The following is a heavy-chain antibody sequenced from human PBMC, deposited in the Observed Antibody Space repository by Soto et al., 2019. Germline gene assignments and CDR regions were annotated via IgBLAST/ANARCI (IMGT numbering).Heavy chain of an antibody. D-gene: IGHD2-15*01. CDR1: GFTVSSSY. CDR3: AKVGHSTPFDD. Sequence: GGSLRLSCAASGFTVSSSYMSWVRQAPGKGLEWVAVISYDGSNKYYADSVKGRFTISRDNSKNTLYLQMNSLRAEDTAVYYCAKVGHSTPFDDWGQGTLVTVSS. V-gene: IGHV3-30*18. CDR2: ISYDGSNK. J-gene: IGHJ4*02.